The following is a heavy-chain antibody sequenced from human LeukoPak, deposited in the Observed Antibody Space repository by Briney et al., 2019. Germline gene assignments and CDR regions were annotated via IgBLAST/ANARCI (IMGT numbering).Heavy chain of an antibody. CDR1: GFTFSSYW. J-gene: IGHJ4*02. CDR2: IKQDGSEK. Sequence: PGGSLRLSCAASGFTFSSYWMSWVRQAPGKGLEWVANIKQDGSEKYYVDSVKGRFTISRDNAKNSLYLQMNSLRAEDTAVYYCARERARREYYFDYWGQGTLVTVSS. CDR3: ARERARREYYFDY. V-gene: IGHV3-7*01.